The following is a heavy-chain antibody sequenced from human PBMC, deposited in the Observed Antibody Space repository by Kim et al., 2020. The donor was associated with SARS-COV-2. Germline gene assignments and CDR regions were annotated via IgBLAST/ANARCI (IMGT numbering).Heavy chain of an antibody. CDR2: MHPNSGDA. J-gene: IGHJ4*02. CDR1: GYTFTAFY. CDR3: ARDLNSGYDYAIEY. V-gene: IGHV1-2*06. D-gene: IGHD5-12*01. Sequence: ASVKVSCKASGYTFTAFYMHWVRQAPGQGLEWMGRMHPNSGDAKYPQKFQGRVTMTRDASINTAYIELSGLISDDTAVYYCARDLNSGYDYAIEYWGQGT.